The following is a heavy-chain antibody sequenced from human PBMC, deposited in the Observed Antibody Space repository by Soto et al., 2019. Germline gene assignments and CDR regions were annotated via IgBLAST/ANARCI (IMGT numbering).Heavy chain of an antibody. Sequence: EVQLVESGGGLVQPGGSLRLSCAASGFTVSSNYMSWVRQAPGKGLEWVSVIYSGGSTYYADSVKGRFTISRDNSKNTLYLKMNSLRAEDTAVYYWARGGSYGGNSEGEIDYWGQGTLVTVSS. CDR3: ARGGSYGGNSEGEIDY. J-gene: IGHJ4*02. CDR2: IYSGGST. CDR1: GFTVSSNY. V-gene: IGHV3-66*01. D-gene: IGHD4-17*01.